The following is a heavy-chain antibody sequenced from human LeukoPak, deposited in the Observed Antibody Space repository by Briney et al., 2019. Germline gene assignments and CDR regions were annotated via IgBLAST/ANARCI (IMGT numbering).Heavy chain of an antibody. CDR1: GFTFNNYA. D-gene: IGHD4-11*01. CDR2: ISGSGGTA. J-gene: IGHJ5*01. CDR3: AKSSGYSDYAWFDS. Sequence: RGSLRLSCVASGFTFNNYAMNWVRQAPGKGLEWVSLISGSGGTAYYADSVKGRFSISRDKSKNTVFLQMNSLRDDDTALYFCAKSSGYSDYAWFDSWGQGTLVTVSS. V-gene: IGHV3-23*01.